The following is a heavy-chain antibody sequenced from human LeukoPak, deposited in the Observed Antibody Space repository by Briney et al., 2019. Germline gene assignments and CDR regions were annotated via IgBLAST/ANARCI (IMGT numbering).Heavy chain of an antibody. V-gene: IGHV3-30*03. Sequence: GGSLRLSCAASGFTFSSYGMHWVRQAPGKGLEWVAVISYDGSNKYYAGSVKGRFTISRDNSKNTLYLQMNSLRAEDTAVYYCARSYSDAFDIWGQGTMVTVSS. D-gene: IGHD1-26*01. J-gene: IGHJ3*02. CDR3: ARSYSDAFDI. CDR1: GFTFSSYG. CDR2: ISYDGSNK.